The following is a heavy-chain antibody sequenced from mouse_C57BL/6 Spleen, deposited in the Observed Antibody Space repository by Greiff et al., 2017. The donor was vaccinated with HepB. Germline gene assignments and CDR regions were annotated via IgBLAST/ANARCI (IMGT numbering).Heavy chain of an antibody. Sequence: QVQLQQPGAELVKPGASVKLSCKASGYTFTSYWMHWVKQRPGRGLEWIGRIDPNSGGTKYNEKFKSKATLTVDKPSSTAYMQLSSLTSEDSAVYYCARGDAIYYDYVYYAMDYWGQGTSVTVSS. J-gene: IGHJ4*01. V-gene: IGHV1-72*01. CDR3: ARGDAIYYDYVYYAMDY. CDR1: GYTFTSYW. D-gene: IGHD2-4*01. CDR2: IDPNSGGT.